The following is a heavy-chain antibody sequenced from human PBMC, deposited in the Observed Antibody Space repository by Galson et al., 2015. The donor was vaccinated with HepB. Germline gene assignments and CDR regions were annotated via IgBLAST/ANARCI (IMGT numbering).Heavy chain of an antibody. CDR2: ISYDGSNK. J-gene: IGHJ4*02. CDR3: ARSNSGSYYGGFDY. V-gene: IGHV3-30*03. CDR1: GFTFSSYG. Sequence: SLRLSCAASGFTFSSYGMHWVRQAPGKGLEWVAVISYDGSNKYYADSVKGRFTISRDNSKNTLHLQMNSLRAEDTAVFYCARSNSGSYYGGFDYWGQGTLVTVSS. D-gene: IGHD1-26*01.